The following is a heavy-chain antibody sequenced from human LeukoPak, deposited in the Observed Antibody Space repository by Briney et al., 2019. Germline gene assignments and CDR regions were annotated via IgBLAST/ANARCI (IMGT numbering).Heavy chain of an antibody. CDR3: AREKSSSSGYYFDY. CDR1: GGSITSYY. CDR2: ISYSGST. Sequence: SETLSLTYTVYGGSITSYYWSWIRQPPGKGLEWIGYISYSGSTNYNPSLKSRVTISVDTSKNQFSLKLSSVTAADTAVYYCAREKSSSSGYYFDYWGQGTLVTVSS. J-gene: IGHJ4*02. V-gene: IGHV4-59*01. D-gene: IGHD6-6*01.